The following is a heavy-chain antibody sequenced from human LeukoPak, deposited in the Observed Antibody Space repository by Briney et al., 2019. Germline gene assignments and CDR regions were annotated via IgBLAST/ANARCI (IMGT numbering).Heavy chain of an antibody. CDR1: AGSISLYNTYY. D-gene: IGHD3-10*01. CDR3: ASHYYYGSGSPSPVADY. CDR2: INHSGST. V-gene: IGHV4-34*01. Sequence: SETLFLTCTVSAGSISLYNTYYWSWIRQPPGKGLEWIGEINHSGSTNYNPSLKSRVTISVDTSKNQFSLKLSSVTAADTAVYYCASHYYYGSGSPSPVADYWGQGTLVTVSS. J-gene: IGHJ4*02.